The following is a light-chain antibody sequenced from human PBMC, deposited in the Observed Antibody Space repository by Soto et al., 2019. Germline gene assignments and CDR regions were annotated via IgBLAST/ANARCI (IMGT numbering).Light chain of an antibody. J-gene: IGLJ1*01. V-gene: IGLV1-44*01. CDR2: TNN. CDR3: AAWDDSLIALYA. Sequence: QSVLTQPPSASGTPGQRVTISCSGSSSNVGSNPVNWYQQLPGTAPKLLIYTNNQRPSGVPDRFSGSKSGTSASLAISGLQSEDEADYYCAAWDDSLIALYAFGTGTKSPS. CDR1: SSNVGSNP.